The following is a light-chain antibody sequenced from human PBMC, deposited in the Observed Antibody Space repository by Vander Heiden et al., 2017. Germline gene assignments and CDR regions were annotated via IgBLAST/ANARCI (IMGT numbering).Light chain of an antibody. J-gene: IGKJ3*01. CDR3: QRHDTLRST. Sequence: DIQMTQSPSSLSASVGDRVTITCQASQDINNYLNWYQQKPGKAPKLLIYDASNLETPVPSRFTGSRSGTDFTFTISRLQPEDIATFYCQRHDTLRSTFGHGTKVDFK. CDR1: QDINNY. CDR2: DAS. V-gene: IGKV1-33*01.